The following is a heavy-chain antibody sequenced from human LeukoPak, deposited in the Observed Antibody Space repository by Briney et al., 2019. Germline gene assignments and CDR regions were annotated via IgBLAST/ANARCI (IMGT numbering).Heavy chain of an antibody. CDR3: AKGPPYCSSTSCPGAY. CDR1: GFTFSSYG. D-gene: IGHD2-2*01. CDR2: ISYDGNNK. V-gene: IGHV3-30*18. Sequence: PGRSLRLSCAASGFTFSSYGMHWVRQAPGKGLEWVAVISYDGNNKYYADSVKGRFTISRDNSKNTLYLQMNSLRAEDTAVYYCAKGPPYCSSTSCPGAYWGQGTLVTVSS. J-gene: IGHJ4*02.